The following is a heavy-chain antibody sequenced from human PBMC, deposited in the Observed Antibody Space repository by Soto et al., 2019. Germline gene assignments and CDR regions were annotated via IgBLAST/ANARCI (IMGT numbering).Heavy chain of an antibody. CDR2: IIPIFGTA. V-gene: IGHV1-69*01. D-gene: IGHD3-22*01. Sequence: QVQLVQSGAEVKKPGSSVKVSCKASGGTFSSYAISWVRQAPGQGLEWMGGIIPIFGTANYAQKFQGRVTITADEYTSTAYMELSSLRSEDTAVYYCARDYYDSSGYWRAFDIWGQGPMVTVSS. CDR1: GGTFSSYA. J-gene: IGHJ3*02. CDR3: ARDYYDSSGYWRAFDI.